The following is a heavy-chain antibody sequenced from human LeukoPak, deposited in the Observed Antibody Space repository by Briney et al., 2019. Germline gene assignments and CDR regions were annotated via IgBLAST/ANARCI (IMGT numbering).Heavy chain of an antibody. CDR1: GFTFSSYS. CDR2: ISSSSSYI. CDR3: ARVGVARSGYWFDP. Sequence: GGSLRLSCAASGFTFSSYSMDWVRQAPGKGLEWVSSISSSSSYIYYADSVKGRFTISRDNAKNSLYLQMNSLRAEDTAVYYCARVGVARSGYWFDPWGQGTLVTVSS. D-gene: IGHD2-8*01. V-gene: IGHV3-21*01. J-gene: IGHJ5*02.